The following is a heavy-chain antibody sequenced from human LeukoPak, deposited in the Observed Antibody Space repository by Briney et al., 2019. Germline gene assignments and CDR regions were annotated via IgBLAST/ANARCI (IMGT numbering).Heavy chain of an antibody. V-gene: IGHV5-51*01. D-gene: IGHD6-19*01. CDR3: ARATAVTGVDYFDH. CDR1: GCLFTNYW. CDR2: IYPGDSSI. J-gene: IGHJ4*02. Sequence: GESLKISCQGSGCLFTNYWIGWVRQLPGKGLEWMGIIYPGDSSIRYSQSFRGQVTISVDKSINTPYLQWSSLKASDTAMYYCARATAVTGVDYFDHWGQGT.